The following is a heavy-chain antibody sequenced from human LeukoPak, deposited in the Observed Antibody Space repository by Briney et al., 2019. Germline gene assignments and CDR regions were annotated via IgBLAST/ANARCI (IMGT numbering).Heavy chain of an antibody. D-gene: IGHD2-15*01. Sequence: GGSLRLSCAVSGSTFSNYAMNCVRQAPGEGREWVSTISGVGDSTYYAESVKGRFTMSRDNSKNTVYLQMNSLRVEDTAIYYCAKRADGCSGVSCYYYYMDVWGKGTTVTVSS. CDR3: AKRADGCSGVSCYYYYMDV. CDR2: ISGVGDST. J-gene: IGHJ6*03. CDR1: GSTFSNYA. V-gene: IGHV3-23*01.